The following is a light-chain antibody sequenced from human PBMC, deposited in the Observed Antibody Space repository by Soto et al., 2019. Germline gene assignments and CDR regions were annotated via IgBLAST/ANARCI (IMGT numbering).Light chain of an antibody. J-gene: IGKJ3*01. Sequence: EIVFTQSPGTLSLSPGERATLSCRASQSVSSNLAWYQQKPGQAPRLLIYDASNRATGIPARFSGSGSGTDFTLTISSLEPEDFALYFCQQRADWPITFGPGTKVDIK. V-gene: IGKV3-11*01. CDR2: DAS. CDR3: QQRADWPIT. CDR1: QSVSSN.